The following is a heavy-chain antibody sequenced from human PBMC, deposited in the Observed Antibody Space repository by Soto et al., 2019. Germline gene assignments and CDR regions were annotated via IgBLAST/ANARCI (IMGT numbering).Heavy chain of an antibody. D-gene: IGHD6-13*01. CDR2: IIPLFGTT. CDR3: ARDSIAAAGTDF. J-gene: IGHJ4*02. CDR1: GGTFSSYT. Sequence: SVKVSCKASGGTFSSYTIAWVRQAPGQGLEWMGEIIPLFGTTNYVEKFQGRLTITADASTSTAYMELSSLRSEDTAMYYCARDSIAAAGTDFWGQGTLVTV. V-gene: IGHV1-69*13.